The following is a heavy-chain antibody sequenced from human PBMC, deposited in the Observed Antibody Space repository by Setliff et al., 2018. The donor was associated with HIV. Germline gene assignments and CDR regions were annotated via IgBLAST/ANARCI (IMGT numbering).Heavy chain of an antibody. CDR1: GYSISSGYY. CDR3: ARVVVERATIFDY. Sequence: PSETLSLTCAVSGYSISSGYYWGWIRQPPGKGLEWIGSIYHSGSTYYNPSLKSRVTISIDTSKNQFSLKLSSVTAADTAVYYCARVVVERATIFDYWGPGTPVTVSS. CDR2: IYHSGST. D-gene: IGHD6-6*01. J-gene: IGHJ4*01. V-gene: IGHV4-38-2*01.